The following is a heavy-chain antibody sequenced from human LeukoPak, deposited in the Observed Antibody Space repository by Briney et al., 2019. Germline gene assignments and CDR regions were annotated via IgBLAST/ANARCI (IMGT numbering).Heavy chain of an antibody. CDR3: ARERYDFWSGYPRDFDY. Sequence: GASVTVSCKASGYTFTSYGISWVRQAPGQGLEWMGWISAYNGNTNYAQKLQGRVTMTTDTSTSTAYMELRSLRSDDTAVYYCARERYDFWSGYPRDFDYWGQGTLVTVSS. CDR1: GYTFTSYG. CDR2: ISAYNGNT. D-gene: IGHD3-3*01. V-gene: IGHV1-18*01. J-gene: IGHJ4*02.